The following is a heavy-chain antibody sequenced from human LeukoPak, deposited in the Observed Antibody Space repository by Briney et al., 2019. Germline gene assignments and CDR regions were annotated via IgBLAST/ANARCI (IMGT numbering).Heavy chain of an antibody. J-gene: IGHJ4*02. CDR3: ARGIGDYETLLDY. D-gene: IGHD4-17*01. Sequence: GGSLRLSCAASGFTVSSNYMSWVRQAPGKGLEWVAVIWYDGSNKYYADSVKGRFTISRDNSKNTLYLQMNSLRAEDTAVYYCARGIGDYETLLDYWGQGTLVTVSS. CDR1: GFTVSSNY. V-gene: IGHV3-33*08. CDR2: IWYDGSNK.